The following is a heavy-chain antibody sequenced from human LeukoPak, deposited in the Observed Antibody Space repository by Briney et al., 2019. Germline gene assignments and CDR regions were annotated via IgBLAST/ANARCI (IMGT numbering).Heavy chain of an antibody. D-gene: IGHD6-19*01. Sequence: PGGSLRLSCAASGFTFSRYWMHWVRQAPGKGLVWVSRINSDGSGTTYADSVKGRFTISRDNAKNTLYLQVNSLRAEDTAVYYCLSGSWYFDYWGQGTLVTVSS. CDR1: GFTFSRYW. CDR2: INSDGSGT. J-gene: IGHJ4*02. V-gene: IGHV3-74*03. CDR3: LSGSWYFDY.